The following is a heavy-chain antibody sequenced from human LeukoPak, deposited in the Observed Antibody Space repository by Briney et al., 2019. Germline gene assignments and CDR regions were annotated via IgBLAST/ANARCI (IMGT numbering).Heavy chain of an antibody. CDR1: GGSISSYY. CDR2: IYYSGST. CDR3: ARRCSSTSCKGAFDI. V-gene: IGHV4-59*01. D-gene: IGHD2-2*01. Sequence: SETLSLTCTVSGGSISSYYWSWIRQPPGKGLEWIGYIYYSGSTNYNPSLKSRVTISVDTSKNQFSLKLSSVIAADTAVYYCARRCSSTSCKGAFDIWGQGTMVTVSS. J-gene: IGHJ3*02.